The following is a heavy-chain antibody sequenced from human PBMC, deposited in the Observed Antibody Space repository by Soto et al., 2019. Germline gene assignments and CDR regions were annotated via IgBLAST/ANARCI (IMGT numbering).Heavy chain of an antibody. D-gene: IGHD1-26*01. V-gene: IGHV1-69*13. CDR1: GGTFSSYA. CDR2: IIPIFGTA. CDR3: ARDQLSGSYYKGTDAFDI. J-gene: IGHJ3*02. Sequence: EASVKVSCKASGGTFSSYAISWVRQAPEQGLEWMGGIIPIFGTANYAQKFQGRVTITADESTSTAYMELSSLRSEDTAVYYCARDQLSGSYYKGTDAFDIWGQGTMVTVSS.